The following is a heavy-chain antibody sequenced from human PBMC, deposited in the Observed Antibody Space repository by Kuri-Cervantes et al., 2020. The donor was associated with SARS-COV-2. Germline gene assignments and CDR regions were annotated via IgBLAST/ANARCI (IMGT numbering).Heavy chain of an antibody. V-gene: IGHV1-69*13. J-gene: IGHJ4*02. CDR3: ASGAVADLFDY. Sequence: SVKVSCKASGGTFSSYAISWVRQAPGQGLEWMGGIIPIFGTANYAQKFQGRVTTTADESTSTAYMELSSLRSEDTAVYHCASGAVADLFDYWGQGTLVTVSS. CDR1: GGTFSSYA. CDR2: IIPIFGTA. D-gene: IGHD6-19*01.